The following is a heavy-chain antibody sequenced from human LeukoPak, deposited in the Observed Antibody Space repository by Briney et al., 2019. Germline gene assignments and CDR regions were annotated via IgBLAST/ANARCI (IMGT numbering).Heavy chain of an antibody. D-gene: IGHD2-2*01. V-gene: IGHV4-39*01. CDR3: ARHRGVVPAAPNWFDP. J-gene: IGHJ5*02. CDR1: GGSISSSSYY. CDR2: IYYSGST. Sequence: SETLSLTCTVSGGSISSSSYYWGWIRQPPGKGLEWIGSIYYSGSTYYNPSLKSRVTISVDTSKNQFSLKLSSVTAADTAVYYCARHRGVVPAAPNWFDPWGQGTLVTVSS.